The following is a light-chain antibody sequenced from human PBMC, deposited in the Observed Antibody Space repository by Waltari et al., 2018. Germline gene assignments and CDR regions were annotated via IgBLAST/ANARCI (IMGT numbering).Light chain of an antibody. CDR1: SSNVGNNF. J-gene: IGLJ2*01. Sequence: QSVLTQAPSASGTPGQRVTVSCSGSSSNVGNNFVSWYQHLPGTAPKLLIFKNKQRPSGVPDRFSGSRSGTSASLAISGLRSEDEAAYYCATWDDTLRGPVFGGGTKLTVL. V-gene: IGLV1-47*01. CDR3: ATWDDTLRGPV. CDR2: KNK.